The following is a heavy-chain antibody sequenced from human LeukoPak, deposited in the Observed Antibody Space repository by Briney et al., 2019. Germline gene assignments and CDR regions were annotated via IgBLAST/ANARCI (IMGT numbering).Heavy chain of an antibody. Sequence: PSETLSLTCTVSGGSVSSSSYYWGWIRQPPGKGLEWIGSIYYSGSTKYNPSLKSRVTISVDTSKNQFSLKLSSVTAADTAVYYCARGARAGYNLEPFDYWGQGTLVTVSS. V-gene: IGHV4-39*07. D-gene: IGHD5-24*01. CDR3: ARGARAGYNLEPFDY. J-gene: IGHJ4*02. CDR2: IYYSGST. CDR1: GGSVSSSSYY.